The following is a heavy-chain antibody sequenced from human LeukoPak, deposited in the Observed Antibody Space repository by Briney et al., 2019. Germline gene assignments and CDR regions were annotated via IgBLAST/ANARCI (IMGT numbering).Heavy chain of an antibody. Sequence: GGSLRLSCAASGFIFDDYGMSWVRQAPGKGLEWVSGINWNGGSTGYADSVKGRFTISRDNAKNSLYLQMNSLRAEDTAVYYCARAGYCSSTSCYYYYYYMDVWGKGTTVTVSS. CDR2: INWNGGST. D-gene: IGHD2-2*01. CDR3: ARAGYCSSTSCYYYYYYMDV. CDR1: GFIFDDYG. V-gene: IGHV3-20*04. J-gene: IGHJ6*03.